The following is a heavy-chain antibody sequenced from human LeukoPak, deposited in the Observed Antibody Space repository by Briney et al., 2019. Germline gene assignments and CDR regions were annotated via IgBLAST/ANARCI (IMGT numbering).Heavy chain of an antibody. V-gene: IGHV3-30*02. CDR3: AKDPYYDILTGYSV. CDR2: IRYDGSNK. Sequence: GGSLRLSCAASGFTFSSYGMHWVRQAPGKGLEWVAFIRYDGSNKYYADSVKGRFTISRDNSKNTLYLQMNSLRAEDTAVYYCAKDPYYDILTGYSVWGQGTLVTVSS. J-gene: IGHJ4*02. CDR1: GFTFSSYG. D-gene: IGHD3-9*01.